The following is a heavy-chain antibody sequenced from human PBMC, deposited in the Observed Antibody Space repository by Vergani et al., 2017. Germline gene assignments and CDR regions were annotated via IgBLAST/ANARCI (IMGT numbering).Heavy chain of an antibody. CDR1: GFTFRNYI. CDR2: ISRDGGDT. D-gene: IGHD1-1*01. CDR3: ARGGARGTTLSTTWFDS. V-gene: IGHV3-64*01. J-gene: IGHJ5*01. Sequence: EVNMVESGGGLVQPGGSLRLSCAASGFTFRNYIMHWVRQSPGRGLEYVSGISRDGGDTYHASSVRGRFTTSRDNSKNTVYLQMGSLKTEDTAVYYCARGGARGTTLSTTWFDSWGQGTLVTVP.